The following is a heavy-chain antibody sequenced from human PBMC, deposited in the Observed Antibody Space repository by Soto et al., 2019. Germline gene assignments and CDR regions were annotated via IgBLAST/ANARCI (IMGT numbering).Heavy chain of an antibody. D-gene: IGHD3-10*01. V-gene: IGHV4-4*02. J-gene: IGHJ6*02. Sequence: SETLSLTCAVSGGSISSSNWWSWVRQPPGKGLEWIGEIYHSGSTNYNPSLKSRVTISVDKSKNQFSLKLSSVTAADTAVYYCASRHYYGSGSYYNVSYYGIDVWGQGTTVT. CDR2: IYHSGST. CDR3: ASRHYYGSGSYYNVSYYGIDV. CDR1: GGSISSSNW.